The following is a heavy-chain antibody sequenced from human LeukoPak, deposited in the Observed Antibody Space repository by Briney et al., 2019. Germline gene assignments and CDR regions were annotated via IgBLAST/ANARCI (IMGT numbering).Heavy chain of an antibody. CDR3: ARGRPYAFDI. J-gene: IGHJ3*02. CDR1: GDTFSRYA. V-gene: IGHV1-69*13. Sequence: SVKVSCKASGDTFSRYAISWVRQAPGQGLKWMGGIIPIFGTADYAQKFQGRVTITADESTSTAYMELSSLRSEDTAVYYCARGRPYAFDIWGQGIMVTVSS. CDR2: IIPIFGTA.